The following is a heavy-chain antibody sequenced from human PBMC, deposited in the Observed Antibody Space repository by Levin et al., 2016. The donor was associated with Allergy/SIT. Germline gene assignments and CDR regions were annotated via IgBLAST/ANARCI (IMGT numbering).Heavy chain of an antibody. D-gene: IGHD6-6*01. CDR3: ARPLGSSSSFDY. CDR2: IDPSDSYT. V-gene: IGHV5-10-1*01. J-gene: IGHJ4*02. Sequence: VRQMPGKGLEWMGRIDPSDSYTNYSPSFQGHVTISADKSISTAYLQWSSLKASDTAMYYCARPLGSSSSFDYWGQGTLVTVSS.